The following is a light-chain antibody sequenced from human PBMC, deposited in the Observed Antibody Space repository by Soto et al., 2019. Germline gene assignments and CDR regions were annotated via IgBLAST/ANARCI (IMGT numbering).Light chain of an antibody. V-gene: IGLV1-40*01. Sequence: QSVLTQPPSVSGAPGQRVTISCTGTSSNIGAVFDVPWYQQLPGTAPKLLIYANTNRPSGVSDRFSGSKSGTSASLAITGLQAEDEADYYCQSYDNSLSACVFGGGTKLTVL. CDR1: SSNIGAVFD. J-gene: IGLJ3*02. CDR2: ANT. CDR3: QSYDNSLSACV.